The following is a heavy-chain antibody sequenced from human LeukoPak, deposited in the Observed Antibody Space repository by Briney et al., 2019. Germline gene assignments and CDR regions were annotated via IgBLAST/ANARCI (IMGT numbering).Heavy chain of an antibody. J-gene: IGHJ4*02. CDR3: ATPVIVGATNSFDY. CDR1: GFTFSSYA. CDR2: ISYDGSNK. D-gene: IGHD1-26*01. Sequence: GGSLRLSCAASGFTFSSYAMYWVRQAPGKGLEWVAVISYDGSNKYYADSVKGRFTISRDNSKNTLYLQMNSLRAEDTAVYYCATPVIVGATNSFDYWGQGTLVTVSS. V-gene: IGHV3-30-3*01.